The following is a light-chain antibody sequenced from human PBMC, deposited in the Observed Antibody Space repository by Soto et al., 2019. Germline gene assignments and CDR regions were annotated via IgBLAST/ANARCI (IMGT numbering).Light chain of an antibody. J-gene: IGLJ1*01. Sequence: QLVLTQPASVSGSPGQSITISCTGTSSDVGGYNYVSWHQQHPGKVPKLMIYDVSYRPSGVSNRFSGSKSGNTASLTISGLQAEDEADYYCSSYTTSSTYVFGTGIKLTVL. V-gene: IGLV2-14*01. CDR2: DVS. CDR1: SSDVGGYNY. CDR3: SSYTTSSTYV.